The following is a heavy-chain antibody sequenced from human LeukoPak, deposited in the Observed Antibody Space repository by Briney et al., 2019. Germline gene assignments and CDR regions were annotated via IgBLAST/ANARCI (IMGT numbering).Heavy chain of an antibody. V-gene: IGHV4-34*01. J-gene: IGHJ4*02. D-gene: IGHD5-18*01. CDR1: GGSSSGYY. CDR3: ARGRGYSYGFADY. Sequence: PSETLPLTCADYGGSSSGYYWRWIRQPPGKGLEWIGEINHSGSTIYNPSLKGRVTISVDTSTNQFSLKLSSVTAADTAVYYCARGRGYSYGFADYWGQGTLVTVSS. CDR2: INHSGST.